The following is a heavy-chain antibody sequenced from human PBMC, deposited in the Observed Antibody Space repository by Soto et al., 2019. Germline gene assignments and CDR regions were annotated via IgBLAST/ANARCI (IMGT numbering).Heavy chain of an antibody. J-gene: IGHJ4*02. D-gene: IGHD3-22*01. V-gene: IGHV4-59*01. CDR1: GGSINNFY. CDR3: ASSSGYATPLDQ. Sequence: QVQLQESGPGLVKPSETLSLTCAVSGGSINNFYWSWIRQPPGKALEWIGYIYFRGTTYYHPSLESRVTISLVASNNQFSLNLSSMTAADTAVYYCASSSGYATPLDQWGQGTLFTVSS. CDR2: IYFRGTT.